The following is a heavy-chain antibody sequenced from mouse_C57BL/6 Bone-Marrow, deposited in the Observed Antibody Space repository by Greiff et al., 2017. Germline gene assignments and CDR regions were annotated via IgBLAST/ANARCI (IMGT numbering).Heavy chain of an antibody. CDR2: IDPSDSYT. D-gene: IGHD1-1*01. CDR1: GYTFTSYW. V-gene: IGHV1-69*01. Sequence: VQLQQPGAELVMPGASVKLSCKASGYTFTSYWMHWVKQRPGQGLEWIGEIDPSDSYTNYNQKFKGKSTLTVDKSSSTAYMQLSSLTSEDSAVYYCAICWNYGSSYGYCEVWGTGTTVTVFS. CDR3: AICWNYGSSYGYCEV. J-gene: IGHJ1*03.